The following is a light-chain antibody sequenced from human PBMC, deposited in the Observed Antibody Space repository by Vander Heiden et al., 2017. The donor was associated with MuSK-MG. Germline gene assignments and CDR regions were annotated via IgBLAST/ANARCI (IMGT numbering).Light chain of an antibody. V-gene: IGKV1-39*01. CDR1: QSISSY. J-gene: IGKJ1*01. CDR3: QHTDSPPGP. CDR2: TAS. Sequence: DIQMTQSPSSLSASVGDRVTIPCRASQSISSYLNWYQQKPGKPPNLLIYTASSLQSGVPSRFSGSGSGTDFTLTIIRLQPEAFATYYCQHTDSPPGPFGQGTKVEIK.